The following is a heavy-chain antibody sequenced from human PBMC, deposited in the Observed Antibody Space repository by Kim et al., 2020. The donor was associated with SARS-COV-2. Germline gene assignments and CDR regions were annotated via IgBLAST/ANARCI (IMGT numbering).Heavy chain of an antibody. J-gene: IGHJ5*02. CDR2: IYPSGST. Sequence: SETLSLTCAVSGGSISSSNWWSWVRQPPGKGLEWIGEIYPSGSTNYNPSLKSRVTISVDKSKNQFSLKLSSVTAADTAVYYCARAGVNYYYGSGDNWFDPWGQGTLVTVSS. CDR3: ARAGVNYYYGSGDNWFDP. V-gene: IGHV4-4*02. D-gene: IGHD3-10*01. CDR1: GGSISSSNW.